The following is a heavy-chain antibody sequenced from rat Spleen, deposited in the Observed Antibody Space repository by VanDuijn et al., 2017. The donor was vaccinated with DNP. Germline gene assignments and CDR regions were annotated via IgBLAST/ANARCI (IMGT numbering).Heavy chain of an antibody. CDR3: TTRGNYGGYDY. Sequence: EVQLVESGGGLVQPGRSLKLSCAASGFTFSNYYMAWVRQAPAKGLEWVASITTGGGYTYYRDSVTGRFTISRDFAKSTLYLQMDSLRSEDSATYYCTTRGNYGGYDYWGQGVMVTVSS. CDR1: GFTFSNYY. V-gene: IGHV5-25*01. CDR2: ITTGGGYT. J-gene: IGHJ2*01. D-gene: IGHD1-11*01.